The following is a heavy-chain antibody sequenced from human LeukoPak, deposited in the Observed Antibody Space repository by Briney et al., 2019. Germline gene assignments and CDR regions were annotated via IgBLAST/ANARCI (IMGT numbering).Heavy chain of an antibody. CDR1: GFTFSSYA. V-gene: IGHV3-64D*09. Sequence: GGSLRLSCSASGFTFSSYAMHWVRQAPGKGLEYVSAISSNGGSTYYADSVKGRFTIPRDNSKNTLYLQMSSLRAEDTAVYYCVTNIAVAGQLFDYWGQGTLVTVSS. CDR3: VTNIAVAGQLFDY. CDR2: ISSNGGST. D-gene: IGHD6-19*01. J-gene: IGHJ4*02.